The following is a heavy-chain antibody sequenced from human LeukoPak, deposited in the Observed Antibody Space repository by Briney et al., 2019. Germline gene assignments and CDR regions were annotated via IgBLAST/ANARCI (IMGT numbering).Heavy chain of an antibody. CDR2: IIPILGIA. CDR1: GGTFSGYT. D-gene: IGHD6-19*01. V-gene: IGHV1-69*04. CDR3: ARDPRAGLDWFDP. Sequence: GASVKVSCKASGGTFSGYTISWVRQAPGQGLEWMGRIIPILGIANYAQKFQGRVTITADKSTSTAYMELSSLRSEDTAVYYCARDPRAGLDWFDPWGQGTLVTVSS. J-gene: IGHJ5*02.